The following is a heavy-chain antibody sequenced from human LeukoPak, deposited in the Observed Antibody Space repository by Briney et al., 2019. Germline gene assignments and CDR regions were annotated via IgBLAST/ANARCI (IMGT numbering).Heavy chain of an antibody. Sequence: SETLSLTCTVSGGSISSYYWSWIRQPAGKGLERIGRIYTSGSTNYNPSLKSRVTMSVDTSKNQFSLKLSSVTAADTAVYYCARGGFGRGYSYGYDYYYYGMDVWGQGTTVTVSS. CDR2: IYTSGST. D-gene: IGHD5-18*01. J-gene: IGHJ6*02. CDR1: GGSISSYY. CDR3: ARGGFGRGYSYGYDYYYYGMDV. V-gene: IGHV4-4*07.